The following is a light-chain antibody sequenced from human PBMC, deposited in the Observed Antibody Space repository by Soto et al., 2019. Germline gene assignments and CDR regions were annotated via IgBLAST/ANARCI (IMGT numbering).Light chain of an antibody. CDR2: KAS. CDR3: QHYNSYSEA. V-gene: IGKV1-5*03. CDR1: QTISSW. J-gene: IGKJ1*01. Sequence: QMTLSPSTLSGSVGDRVTITCRASQTISSWLAWYQQKPGKAPKLLIYKASTLKSGVPSRFSGSGSGTEFTLTISSLQPDDFATYYCQHYNSYSEAFGQGTKVDI.